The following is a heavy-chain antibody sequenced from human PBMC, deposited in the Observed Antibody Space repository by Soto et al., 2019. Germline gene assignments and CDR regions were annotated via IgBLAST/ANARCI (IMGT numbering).Heavy chain of an antibody. CDR2: IYYSGST. V-gene: IGHV4-59*01. Sequence: PSETLSLTCTVSGGSISNYYWSWIRQPPGKGLEWIGYIYYSGSTKYNPSLKSRVTISLDTSKNQFSLNLSSVTAADTAVYYCARGGNWFHPWGQGTLVTVSS. D-gene: IGHD3-16*01. CDR1: GGSISNYY. CDR3: ARGGNWFHP. J-gene: IGHJ5*02.